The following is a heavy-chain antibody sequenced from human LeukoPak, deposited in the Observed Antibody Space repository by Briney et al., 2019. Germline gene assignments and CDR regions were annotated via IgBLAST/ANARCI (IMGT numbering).Heavy chain of an antibody. J-gene: IGHJ3*02. CDR3: ATASEHIGVMTATPGAFDI. CDR2: ISAYNGNT. V-gene: IGHV1-18*01. D-gene: IGHD2-21*02. Sequence: GASVKVSCKASGYTFTSYGISWVRQAPGQGLEWMGWISAYNGNTNYAQKLQGRVTMTTDTSTSTAYMELRSLRSDDTAVYYCATASEHIGVMTATPGAFDIWGQGTMVTVSS. CDR1: GYTFTSYG.